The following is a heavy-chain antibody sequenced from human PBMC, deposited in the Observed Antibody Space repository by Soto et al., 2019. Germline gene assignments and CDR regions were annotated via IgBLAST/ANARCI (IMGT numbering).Heavy chain of an antibody. CDR2: INPNGGST. Sequence: QVQLVQPGAEVKKPGASVKFSCKGSGYIFTNFYTHWLRQAPGQGLEWIVIINPNGGSTNYAQNFQGRVTMTRDTSRSTVYMDLSSLRSEDTAVYYCTRGLASGDYWGQGTLITVSS. D-gene: IGHD6-6*01. V-gene: IGHV1-46*03. CDR3: TRGLASGDY. J-gene: IGHJ4*02. CDR1: GYIFTNFY.